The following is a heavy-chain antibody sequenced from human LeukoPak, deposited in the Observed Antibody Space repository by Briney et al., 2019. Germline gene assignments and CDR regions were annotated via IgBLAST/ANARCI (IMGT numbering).Heavy chain of an antibody. J-gene: IGHJ5*02. D-gene: IGHD3-3*01. V-gene: IGHV1-18*01. CDR1: GYTFTSYG. Sequence: ASVTVSCKASGYTFTSYGISWVRQAPGQGLEWMGWISAYNGNTNYAQKFQGRVTMTTDTSTSTAYMELRGLRSDDTAVYYCARRITIFGVVHEGGWFDPWGQGTLVTVSS. CDR3: ARRITIFGVVHEGGWFDP. CDR2: ISAYNGNT.